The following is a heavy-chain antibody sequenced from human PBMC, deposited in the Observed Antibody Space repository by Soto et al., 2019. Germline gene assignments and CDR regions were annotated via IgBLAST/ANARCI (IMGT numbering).Heavy chain of an antibody. J-gene: IGHJ4*01. CDR3: ASAFY. CDR1: GFTFSSYA. CDR2: ISYDGSNK. V-gene: IGHV3-30-3*01. Sequence: QVQLVESGGGVVQPGRSLRLSCAASGFTFSSYAMHWVRQAPGKGLEWVAAISYDGSNKYYADSVKGRFTISRDNSKNTLYLQMNSLRAEDTAVYYCASAFYWGHGTLVTVSS.